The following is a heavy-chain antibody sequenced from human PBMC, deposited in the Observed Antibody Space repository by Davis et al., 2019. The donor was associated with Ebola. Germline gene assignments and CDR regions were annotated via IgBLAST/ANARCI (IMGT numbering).Heavy chain of an antibody. V-gene: IGHV3-73*01. Sequence: GESLKISCAASWFTFSGSALHWVRQASGKGLEWIGRIRSKANSYATAYAASIKGRFTISRDDSKNTAYLQMNSLKTEDTAVYYCTSSIVVVPAATTVTTVLVDYWGQGTLVTVSS. J-gene: IGHJ4*02. CDR3: TSSIVVVPAATTVTTVLVDY. CDR1: WFTFSGSA. CDR2: IRSKANSYAT. D-gene: IGHD2-2*01.